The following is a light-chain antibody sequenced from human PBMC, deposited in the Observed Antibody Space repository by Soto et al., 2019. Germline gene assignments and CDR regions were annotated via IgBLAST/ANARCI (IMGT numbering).Light chain of an antibody. Sequence: DIQMTQSPSTLSASVGDRVTITCRASQSISSWLAWYQQKPGKAPKLLIYDVSSLESGVPSRFSGSGSGTEFTLTISSLQHDDFATYYCQQCTTFWTFGQGTKVEIK. CDR3: QQCTTFWT. V-gene: IGKV1-5*01. CDR2: DVS. CDR1: QSISSW. J-gene: IGKJ1*01.